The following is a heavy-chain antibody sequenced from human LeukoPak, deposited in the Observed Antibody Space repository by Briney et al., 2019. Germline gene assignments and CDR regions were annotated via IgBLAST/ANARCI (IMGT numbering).Heavy chain of an antibody. Sequence: SETLSLTCAVQGASLRGSYWSWIRQPPGKGLQWIGQIDHSGSTHSIPSLKSRVTISLDTSQSQVSLKVNSVTAADMAVYFCARGGNGWYFDLWGRGTLVTVSS. V-gene: IGHV4-34*01. CDR1: GASLRGSY. CDR2: IDHSGST. J-gene: IGHJ2*01. CDR3: ARGGNGWYFDL. D-gene: IGHD1-14*01.